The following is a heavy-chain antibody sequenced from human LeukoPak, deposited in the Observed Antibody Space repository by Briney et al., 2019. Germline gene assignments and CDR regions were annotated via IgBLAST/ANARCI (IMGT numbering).Heavy chain of an antibody. Sequence: PSETLSLTCAVYGGSFSGYYWSWIRQPPGKGLEWIGEINHSGSTNYNPSLKSRVTISVETSKNEFSLKLSSVTDADTAVYYCARRGWGYYDSSGYYRFDYWGQGTLVTVSS. D-gene: IGHD3-22*01. CDR1: GGSFSGYY. CDR2: INHSGST. CDR3: ARRGWGYYDSSGYYRFDY. J-gene: IGHJ4*02. V-gene: IGHV4-34*01.